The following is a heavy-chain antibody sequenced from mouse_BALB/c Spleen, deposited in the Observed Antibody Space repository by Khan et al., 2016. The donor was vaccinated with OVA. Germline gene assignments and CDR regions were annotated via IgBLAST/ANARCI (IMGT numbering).Heavy chain of an antibody. V-gene: IGHV1S135*01. CDR3: ARHGYVAWFTY. D-gene: IGHD2-2*01. CDR2: IDPFSGGT. Sequence: VQLKQSGPELMKPGASVKISCKASGYSFTSYYIHWVMQSHGKSLEWIGYIDPFSGGTTYNQKFKGKATLTVDKSSSTAYIHHSNLISEDSAVEYCARHGYVAWFTYWGQGTMVTVSA. J-gene: IGHJ3*01. CDR1: GYSFTSYY.